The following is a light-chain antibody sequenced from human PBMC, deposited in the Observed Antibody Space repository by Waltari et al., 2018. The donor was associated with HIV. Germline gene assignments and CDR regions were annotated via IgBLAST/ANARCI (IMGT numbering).Light chain of an antibody. Sequence: QSALTQPASVSGSPGPSITISCPGHSTDITSHHFLSWYQQLPGKAPILLSYEVSHRPAGIPDRFSASKSGNTASLTVSGLQAEDEADYYCASYTTSDFLLFGGGTKLTVL. CDR2: EVS. CDR1: STDITSHHF. CDR3: ASYTTSDFLL. V-gene: IGLV2-14*01. J-gene: IGLJ3*02.